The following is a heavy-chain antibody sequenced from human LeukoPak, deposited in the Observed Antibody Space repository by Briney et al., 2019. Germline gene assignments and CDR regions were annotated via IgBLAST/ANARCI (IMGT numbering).Heavy chain of an antibody. CDR3: AREQSVFDNWLDP. Sequence: PGGSLRLSCEASGFTFSHHGMHWVRQAPGKGLDWVAVIWYDASNEYYADSVKGRFTVSRNNSKNTLYLQMSSLRAEDAAIYYCAREQSVFDNWLDPWGQGTLVTVSS. CDR1: GFTFSHHG. CDR2: IWYDASNE. D-gene: IGHD3-10*01. V-gene: IGHV3-33*01. J-gene: IGHJ5*02.